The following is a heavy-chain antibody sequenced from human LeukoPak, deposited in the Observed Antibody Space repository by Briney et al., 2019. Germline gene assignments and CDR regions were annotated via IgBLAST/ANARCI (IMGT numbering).Heavy chain of an antibody. CDR2: IIPILGIA. J-gene: IGHJ4*02. Sequence: ASVNVSCKASGGTFSSYTISWVRQAPGQGLEWMGRIIPILGIANYAQKFQGRVTITADKSTSTAYMELSSLRSEDTAVYYCARSVIAVAGPDYWGQGTLVTVSS. D-gene: IGHD6-19*01. CDR3: ARSVIAVAGPDY. V-gene: IGHV1-69*02. CDR1: GGTFSSYT.